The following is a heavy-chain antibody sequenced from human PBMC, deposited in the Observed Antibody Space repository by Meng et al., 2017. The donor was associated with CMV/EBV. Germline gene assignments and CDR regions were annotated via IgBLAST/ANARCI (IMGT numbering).Heavy chain of an antibody. Sequence: GSLKISCAASGFTFSDYYMSWIRQAPGKGLEWVSYISSSGSTIYYADSVKGRFTISRDNAKNSLYLQMNSLGAEDTAVYYCARDQGVVPAAIGYYYYGMDVWGQGTTVTVSS. D-gene: IGHD2-2*01. V-gene: IGHV3-11*01. CDR2: ISSSGSTI. J-gene: IGHJ6*02. CDR3: ARDQGVVPAAIGYYYYGMDV. CDR1: GFTFSDYY.